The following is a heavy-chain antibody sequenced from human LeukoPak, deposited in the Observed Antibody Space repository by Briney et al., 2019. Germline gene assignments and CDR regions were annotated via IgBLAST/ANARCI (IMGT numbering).Heavy chain of an antibody. CDR1: GGSFSGYY. D-gene: IGHD3-22*01. CDR2: INHSGST. J-gene: IGHJ3*02. Sequence: SETLSLTCAGYGGSFSGYYWSWIRQPPGKGLEWIGEINHSGSTNYNPSLKSRVTISVDTSKNQFSLKLSSVTAADTAVYYCARGNYDSSDYYYLPLAFDIWGQGTVVTVSS. CDR3: ARGNYDSSDYYYLPLAFDI. V-gene: IGHV4-34*01.